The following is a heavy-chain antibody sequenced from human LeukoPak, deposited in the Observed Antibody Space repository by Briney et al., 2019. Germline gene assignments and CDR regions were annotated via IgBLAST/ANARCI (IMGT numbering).Heavy chain of an antibody. J-gene: IGHJ4*02. Sequence: GGSLRLSCAASGFTFSSYSMSWVRQAPGKGLEWVANIKQDGSEKYYVDSVKGRFTISRDNAKNSLYLQMNSLRAEDTAVYYCARLDILTAKRVDYWGQGTLVTVSS. V-gene: IGHV3-7*01. CDR3: ARLDILTAKRVDY. D-gene: IGHD3-9*01. CDR1: GFTFSSYS. CDR2: IKQDGSEK.